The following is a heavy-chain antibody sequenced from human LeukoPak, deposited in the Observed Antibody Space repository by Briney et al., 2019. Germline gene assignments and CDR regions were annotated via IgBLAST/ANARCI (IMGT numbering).Heavy chain of an antibody. J-gene: IGHJ5*02. CDR1: DYSISSGYY. CDR3: ARSHDYGDYRGWFDP. V-gene: IGHV4-38-2*02. Sequence: SETLSLTCTVSDYSISSGYYWGWIRQPPGKGLEWIGNIYHRGSTYYNPSLKSRVTISLDTSKNQFSLNLSSVTAADTAVYYCARSHDYGDYRGWFDPWGQGTLVTVSS. CDR2: IYHRGST. D-gene: IGHD4-17*01.